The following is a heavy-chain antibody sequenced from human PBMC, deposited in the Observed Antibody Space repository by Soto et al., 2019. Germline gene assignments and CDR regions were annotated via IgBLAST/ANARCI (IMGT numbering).Heavy chain of an antibody. D-gene: IGHD3-9*01. J-gene: IGHJ3*02. CDR3: ARIAYDILTGYYTPGAFDI. CDR1: GFSLSNARMG. V-gene: IGHV2-26*01. Sequence: QVTLKESGPVLVKPTETLTLTCTVSGFSLSNARMGVSWIRQPPGKALEWLAHIFSNDEKSYSTSLKSRLTISKDTSKSQVVLTMTNMDPVDTATYYCARIAYDILTGYYTPGAFDIRGQGTMVTVSS. CDR2: IFSNDEK.